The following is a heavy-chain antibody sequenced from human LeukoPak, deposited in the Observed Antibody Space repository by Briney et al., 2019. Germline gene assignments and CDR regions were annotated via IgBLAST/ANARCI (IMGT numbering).Heavy chain of an antibody. D-gene: IGHD6-13*01. Sequence: GGSLRLSCAASGFTFSSYGVNWVRQAPGKGLEWVSSISSSRRYIYYADSLKGRFTISRDNAKNSLFPQMNSLKAEDTAVYYCARGSTVAAGTSIPDYWGQGTLVTVSS. CDR3: ARGSTVAAGTSIPDY. J-gene: IGHJ4*02. CDR2: ISSSRRYI. V-gene: IGHV3-21*01. CDR1: GFTFSSYG.